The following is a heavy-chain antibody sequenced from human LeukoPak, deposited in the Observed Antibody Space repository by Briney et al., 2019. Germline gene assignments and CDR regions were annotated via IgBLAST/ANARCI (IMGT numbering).Heavy chain of an antibody. CDR3: ASVYPGYCSSTSCLDRHAFDI. CDR2: IIPIFGTA. Sequence: SVKVSCKASGGTFSSYAISWVRQAPGQGLEWMGGIIPIFGTANYAQKFQGRVTITTDESTSTAYMELSSLRSEDTAVYYCASVYPGYCSSTSCLDRHAFDIWGQGTMVTVSS. CDR1: GGTFSSYA. J-gene: IGHJ3*02. D-gene: IGHD2-2*01. V-gene: IGHV1-69*05.